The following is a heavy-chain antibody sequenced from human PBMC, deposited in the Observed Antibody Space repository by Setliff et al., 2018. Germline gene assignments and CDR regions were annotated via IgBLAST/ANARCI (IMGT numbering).Heavy chain of an antibody. CDR3: ARVFYYGSGSYLYYFDS. D-gene: IGHD3-10*01. CDR2: IYYSGST. CDR1: GGSISGSSYY. Sequence: SETLSLTCTVSGGSISGSSYYWGWIRQPPGKGLEWIGSIYYSGSTNYNPSLKSRVTISVDTSKNQFSLKLSSVTAADTAVYYCARVFYYGSGSYLYYFDSWGQGTLVTVSS. V-gene: IGHV4-39*07. J-gene: IGHJ4*02.